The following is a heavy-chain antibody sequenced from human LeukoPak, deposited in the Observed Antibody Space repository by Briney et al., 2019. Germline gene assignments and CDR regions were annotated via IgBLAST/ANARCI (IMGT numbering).Heavy chain of an antibody. D-gene: IGHD2-15*01. CDR1: GFTFSIYW. CDR2: ISADGSDK. CDR3: ARGIVVVVGASDHFDY. V-gene: IGHV3-7*01. J-gene: IGHJ4*02. Sequence: PGGALRLSCVASGFTFSIYWMNWVRQAQGKGLERVGTISADGSDKYYVDSVKGRFTISRDNAKTSLYLQINSLRADDTALYICARGIVVVVGASDHFDYWGQGTLITVSS.